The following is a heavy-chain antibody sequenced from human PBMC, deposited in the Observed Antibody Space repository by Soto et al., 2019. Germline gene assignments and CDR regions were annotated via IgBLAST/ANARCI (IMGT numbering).Heavy chain of an antibody. CDR2: ISYDGSNK. J-gene: IGHJ4*02. Sequence: ESGGGVVQPGRSLRLSCAASGFTFRYYGMHWVRQAPGKGLEWVAVISYDGSNKYYADSVKGRFTISRDNSKNTLYLQMNSLRAEDTAVYYCAKGLGIAAAGTMGYWGQGTLVTVSS. CDR1: GFTFRYYG. CDR3: AKGLGIAAAGTMGY. V-gene: IGHV3-30*18. D-gene: IGHD6-13*01.